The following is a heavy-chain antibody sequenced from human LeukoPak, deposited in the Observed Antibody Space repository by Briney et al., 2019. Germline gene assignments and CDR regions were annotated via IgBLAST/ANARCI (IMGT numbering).Heavy chain of an antibody. Sequence: GGSLRLSCTASGFTFGDYAMSWVRQAPGKGLEWVGFIRSKAYGGTTEYAASVKGRFTISRDDSKSIAYLQMNSLKTEDTAVYYCTRIPDSSGWYGRFFDYWGQGTLVTVSS. CDR3: TRIPDSSGWYGRFFDY. D-gene: IGHD6-19*01. V-gene: IGHV3-49*04. CDR1: GFTFGDYA. CDR2: IRSKAYGGTT. J-gene: IGHJ4*02.